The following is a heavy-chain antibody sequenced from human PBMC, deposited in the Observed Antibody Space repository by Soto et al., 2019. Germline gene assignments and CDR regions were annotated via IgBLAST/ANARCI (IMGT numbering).Heavy chain of an antibody. CDR2: APYDAYSL. V-gene: IGHV3-30*02. CDR3: AKNTYNGIYRGDAFDS. Sequence: QVHLAESGSGVVQPGGSLRLSCFASGFTFTSSGMNWVRQVPGRGLEWVALAPYDAYSLSYAESVRGRFIISRDNSNNSIYLQMNSLRPDDTGVYYCAKNTYNGIYRGDAFDSWGQGIHVTVSS. CDR1: GFTFTSSG. D-gene: IGHD1-26*01. J-gene: IGHJ4*02.